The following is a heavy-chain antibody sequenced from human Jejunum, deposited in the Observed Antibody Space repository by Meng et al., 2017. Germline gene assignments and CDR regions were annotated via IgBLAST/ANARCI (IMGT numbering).Heavy chain of an antibody. Sequence: QVQLQESGPGLVKPSETLSLTCAVSGDSISSTYYYWDWVRQPPGKGLEWIGSIFYSRSASYNPSLKSRVTISVDTSKNQFSLNLGSVTAPDTAVYYCARRRFDGVSHHFDYWGQGTLVTVSS. V-gene: IGHV4-39*01. CDR3: ARRRFDGVSHHFDY. CDR1: GDSISSTYYY. D-gene: IGHD2-8*01. CDR2: IFYSRSA. J-gene: IGHJ4*02.